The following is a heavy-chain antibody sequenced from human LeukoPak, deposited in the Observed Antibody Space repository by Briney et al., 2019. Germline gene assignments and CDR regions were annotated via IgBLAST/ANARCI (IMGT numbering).Heavy chain of an antibody. CDR1: GFTVSSNY. J-gene: IGHJ6*02. V-gene: IGHV3-53*01. D-gene: IGHD1-14*01. CDR2: IYSGGST. Sequence: GGSLRLSCAASGFTVSSNYMSWVRQAPGKGLEWVSVIYSGGSTYYADSVKGRFTISSDNSKNTLYLQMNSLRAEDTAVYYCARDGDRSGYYGMDVWGQGTTVTVSS. CDR3: ARDGDRSGYYGMDV.